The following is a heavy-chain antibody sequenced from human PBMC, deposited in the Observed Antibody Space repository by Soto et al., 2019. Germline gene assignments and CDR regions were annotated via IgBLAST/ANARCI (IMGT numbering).Heavy chain of an antibody. V-gene: IGHV1-69*01. J-gene: IGHJ6*02. CDR2: IIPIYGTA. CDR1: GGTFSSFT. CDR3: AKDRRADWESYYYYAMDV. D-gene: IGHD1-26*01. Sequence: QVQLVQSGAEVKKPGSSVKVSCKASGGTFSSFTISWVRQAPGQGLEWMGGIIPIYGTANYAQKFQGRVTITADAYRRPAYMELSSLRSEDTAVYYCAKDRRADWESYYYYAMDVWGQGTTVTVSS.